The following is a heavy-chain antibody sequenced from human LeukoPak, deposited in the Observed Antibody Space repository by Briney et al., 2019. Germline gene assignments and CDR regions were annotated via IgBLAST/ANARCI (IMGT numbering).Heavy chain of an antibody. CDR3: ARGITAYFFDY. V-gene: IGHV4-59*08. D-gene: IGHD1-14*01. CDR1: GGSISSYY. Sequence: SETLSLTCTVSGGSISSYYWSWIRQAPGKGLEWIGYIYYSGSTNYNPSLKSRVTISVDTSKNQFSLKVSSVTAADTAVYYCARGITAYFFDYWGQGTLVTVSP. CDR2: IYYSGST. J-gene: IGHJ4*02.